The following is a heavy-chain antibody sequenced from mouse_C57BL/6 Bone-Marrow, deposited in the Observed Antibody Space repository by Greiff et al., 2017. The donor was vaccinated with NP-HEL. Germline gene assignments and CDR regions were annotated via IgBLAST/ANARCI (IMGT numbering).Heavy chain of an antibody. V-gene: IGHV5-16*01. D-gene: IGHD3-2*02. CDR3: ARALSPSQAYAMDY. CDR2: INYDGSST. Sequence: DVKLVESEGGLVQPGRSMKLSCTASGFTFSDYYMAWVRQVPEKGLEWVANINYDGSSTYYLDSLKSRFIISRDNAKNILYLQMSSLKSEDTATYYCARALSPSQAYAMDYWGQGTSVTVSS. J-gene: IGHJ4*01. CDR1: GFTFSDYY.